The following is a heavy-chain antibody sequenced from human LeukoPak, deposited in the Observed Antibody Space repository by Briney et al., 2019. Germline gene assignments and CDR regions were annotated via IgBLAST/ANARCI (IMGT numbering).Heavy chain of an antibody. CDR1: GGSFSGYY. V-gene: IGHV4-34*01. CDR2: INHSGST. Sequence: SETLSLTCAVYGGSFSGYYWSWIRHPPGKGLEWIGEINHSGSTNYNPSLKSRVTISVDTSKNQFSLKLSSVTAADTAVYYCARAVPDTGYSSGWSPRGLDWFDPWGQGTLVTVSS. D-gene: IGHD6-19*01. J-gene: IGHJ5*02. CDR3: ARAVPDTGYSSGWSPRGLDWFDP.